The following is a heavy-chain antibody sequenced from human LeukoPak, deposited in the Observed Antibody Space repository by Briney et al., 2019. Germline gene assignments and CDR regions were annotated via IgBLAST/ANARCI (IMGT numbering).Heavy chain of an antibody. CDR3: AKHASQYSSSCPAY. CDR2: ISGSGGST. Sequence: GGSLRLSCAASGFTFSSYGMHWVRQAPGKGLEWVSVISGSGGSTHYADSVKGRITISRDNSKNTLYLQMNSLRAEDTAVYYCAKHASQYSSSCPAYWGQGTLVTVSS. J-gene: IGHJ4*02. CDR1: GFTFSSYG. V-gene: IGHV3-23*01. D-gene: IGHD6-13*01.